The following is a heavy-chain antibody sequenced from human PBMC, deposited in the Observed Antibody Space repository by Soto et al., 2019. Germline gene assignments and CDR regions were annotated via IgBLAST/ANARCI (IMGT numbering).Heavy chain of an antibody. Sequence: GGSLRLSCAASGFTFSSYGMHWVRQAPGKGLEWVAVISYDGSNKYYADSVKGRFTISRDNSKNTLYLQMNSLRAEDTAVYYCAKLGTTTVGDYYYYGMDVWGQGTTVTVSS. CDR1: GFTFSSYG. J-gene: IGHJ6*02. D-gene: IGHD4-4*01. CDR2: ISYDGSNK. V-gene: IGHV3-30*18. CDR3: AKLGTTTVGDYYYYGMDV.